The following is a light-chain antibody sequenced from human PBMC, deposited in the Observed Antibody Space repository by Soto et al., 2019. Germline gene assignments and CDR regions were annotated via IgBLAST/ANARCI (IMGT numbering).Light chain of an antibody. J-gene: IGKJ4*01. CDR1: QDITSW. V-gene: IGKV1-12*01. CDR2: STS. CDR3: QQANSFPLT. Sequence: DIQMTQSPSSVSASVGDRVTITCRASQDITSWLAWYQRKPGKDPKLLIYSTSNLQSGVPSRFSGSGSGTDFTLTISSLQPEDVATYYCQQANSFPLTFGGGTKV.